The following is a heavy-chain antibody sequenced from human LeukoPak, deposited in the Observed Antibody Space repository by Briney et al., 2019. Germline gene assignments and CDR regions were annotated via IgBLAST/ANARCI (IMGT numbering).Heavy chain of an antibody. CDR3: ATLPYGSGSQFDY. Sequence: ASVKVSCKASGYTFTGYYMHWVRQAPGQGLEWMGRINPNSGGTNYAQKFQGRVTITADTSTDTAYMELSSLRSEDTAVYYCATLPYGSGSQFDYWGQGTLVTVSS. CDR1: GYTFTGYY. J-gene: IGHJ4*02. CDR2: INPNSGGT. V-gene: IGHV1-2*06. D-gene: IGHD3-10*01.